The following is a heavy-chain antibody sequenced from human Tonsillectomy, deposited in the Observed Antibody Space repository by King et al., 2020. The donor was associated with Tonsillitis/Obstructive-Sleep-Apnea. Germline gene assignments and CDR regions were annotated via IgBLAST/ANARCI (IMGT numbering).Heavy chain of an antibody. CDR2: IYYSGST. J-gene: IGHJ4*02. V-gene: IGHV4-39*01. CDR3: ARQDRGSASTPFDY. Sequence: QLQESGPGLVKPSETLSLTCTVSGGSISSSSYYWGWIRQPPGKGLEWIGSIYYSGSTYYNPSLKSRVTISVDTSKNQFSLNLCSVTAADTAVYYCARQDRGSASTPFDYWGQGTLVTVSS. D-gene: IGHD6-19*01. CDR1: GGSISSSSYY.